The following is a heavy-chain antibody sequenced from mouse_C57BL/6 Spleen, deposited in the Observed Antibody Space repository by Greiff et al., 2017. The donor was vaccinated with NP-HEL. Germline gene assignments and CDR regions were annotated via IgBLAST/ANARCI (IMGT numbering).Heavy chain of an antibody. CDR2: INYDGSST. Sequence: EVHLVESEGGLVQPGSSMKLSCTASGFTFSDYYMAWVRQVPEKGLEWVANINYDGSSTYYLDSLKSRFIISRDNAKNILYLQMSSLKSEDTATYYCARFITTVASLDYWGQGTTLTVSS. CDR3: ARFITTVASLDY. V-gene: IGHV5-16*01. D-gene: IGHD1-1*01. CDR1: GFTFSDYY. J-gene: IGHJ2*01.